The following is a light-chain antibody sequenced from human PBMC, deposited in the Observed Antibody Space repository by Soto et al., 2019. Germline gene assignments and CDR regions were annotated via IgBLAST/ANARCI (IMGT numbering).Light chain of an antibody. Sequence: DIQMTQSPSTLSASVGDRFTVTCRAIHSINTWLAWYQQKPGKAPKLLIYDASSLQSGVPSRFTGRGSGTEFTLTISSLQSEDFAVYYCQQYNNWPPINFGQGTRLEIK. V-gene: IGKV1-5*01. CDR3: QQYNNWPPIN. CDR1: HSINTW. J-gene: IGKJ5*01. CDR2: DAS.